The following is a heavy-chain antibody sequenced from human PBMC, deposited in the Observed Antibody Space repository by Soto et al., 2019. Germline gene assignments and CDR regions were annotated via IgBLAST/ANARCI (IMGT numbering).Heavy chain of an antibody. D-gene: IGHD1-26*01. Sequence: EVQLVESGGGLVKPGGSLRLSCAASGFTFSSYSMNWVRQAPGKGLEWVSSISSSSSYIYYADSVKGRFTISRDNAKNSRYLQMNSLRAEDTAVYYCARDGVGAALFDYWGQGTLVTISS. J-gene: IGHJ4*02. V-gene: IGHV3-21*01. CDR3: ARDGVGAALFDY. CDR2: ISSSSSYI. CDR1: GFTFSSYS.